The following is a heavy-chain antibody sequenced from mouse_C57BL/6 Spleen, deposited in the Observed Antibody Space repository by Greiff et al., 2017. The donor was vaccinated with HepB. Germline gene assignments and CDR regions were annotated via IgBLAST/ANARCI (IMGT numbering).Heavy chain of an antibody. CDR3: ARHYYAMDY. V-gene: IGHV1-82*01. Sequence: VQLVESGPELVKPGASVKISCKASGYAFSSSWMNWVKQRPGKGLEWIGRIYPGDGDTNYNGKFKGKATLTADKSSSTADMQLSSLTSEDSAVYFCARHYYAMDYWGQGTSVTVSS. CDR1: GYAFSSSW. J-gene: IGHJ4*01. CDR2: IYPGDGDT.